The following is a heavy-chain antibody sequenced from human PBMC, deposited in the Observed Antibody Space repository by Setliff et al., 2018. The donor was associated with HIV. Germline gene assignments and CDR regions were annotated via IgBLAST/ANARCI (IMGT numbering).Heavy chain of an antibody. CDR2: IRSDESDGETT. CDR1: GFAFSTYG. J-gene: IGHJ4*02. D-gene: IGHD2-2*01. CDR3: TTEAYCSTNTCPGTFDS. Sequence: PGGSLRLSCAVSGFAFSTYGMHWVRQAPGKGLEWVAFIRSDESDGETTEYAAPVKGRLTISRDDSKNTLYLQMNSLEIEDTAMYYCTTEAYCSTNTCPGTFDSWGQGTLVTVSS. V-gene: IGHV3-15*01.